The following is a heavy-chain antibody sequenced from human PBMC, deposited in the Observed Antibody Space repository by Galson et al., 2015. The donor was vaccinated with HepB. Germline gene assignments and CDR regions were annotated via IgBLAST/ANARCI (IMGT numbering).Heavy chain of an antibody. CDR3: ARVGSYDANWFDP. CDR1: GFTFSSYG. CDR2: ISYDGSNK. Sequence: SLRLSCAASGFTFSSYGMHWVRQAPGKGLEWVAVISYDGSNKYYADSVKGRFTISRDNSKNTLYLQMNSLRAEDTAVYYCARVGSYDANWFDPWGQGTLVTVSS. J-gene: IGHJ5*02. D-gene: IGHD1-1*01. V-gene: IGHV3-30*03.